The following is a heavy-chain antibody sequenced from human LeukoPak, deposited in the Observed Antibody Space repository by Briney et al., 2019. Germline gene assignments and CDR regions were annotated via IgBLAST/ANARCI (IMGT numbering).Heavy chain of an antibody. V-gene: IGHV3-48*04. Sequence: GGSLRLSCAASGFTFSSYSMNWVRQAPGRGLEWLSYIRSSGTTTYYADSVKGRFTISRDNAKNLLFLQMNSLRAEDTAVYYCARGGPSRYSSSWYYTQRYWFDPWGQGTLVTVSS. CDR2: IRSSGTTT. D-gene: IGHD6-13*01. CDR1: GFTFSSYS. CDR3: ARGGPSRYSSSWYYTQRYWFDP. J-gene: IGHJ5*02.